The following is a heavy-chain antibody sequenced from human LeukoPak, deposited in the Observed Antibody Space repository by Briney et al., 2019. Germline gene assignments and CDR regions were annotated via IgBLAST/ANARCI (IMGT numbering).Heavy chain of an antibody. CDR3: ARSTTIFGVVIIGWFDP. CDR1: GGTFSSYT. D-gene: IGHD3-3*01. J-gene: IGHJ5*02. Sequence: SVKVSCKASGGTFSSYTISWVRQAPGQGLEWMGRIIPILGMANYAQKFQGRVTITADKSTSTAYMELSSLRSEDTAVYYCARSTTIFGVVIIGWFDPWGQGTLVTVSS. V-gene: IGHV1-69*02. CDR2: IIPILGMA.